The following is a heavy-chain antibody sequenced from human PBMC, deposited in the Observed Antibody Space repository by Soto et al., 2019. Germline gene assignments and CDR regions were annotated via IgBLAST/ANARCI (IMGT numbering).Heavy chain of an antibody. Sequence: GGSLRLSCAASGFTFSSYTMNWVRQAPGKGLEWVSSISTSSTYIYYADSVKGRFTISRDNAKNSLYLQMNSLRAEDTAVYYCARDRLNGMDVWGQGTTVTVSS. D-gene: IGHD6-25*01. CDR2: ISTSSTYI. CDR3: ARDRLNGMDV. J-gene: IGHJ6*02. V-gene: IGHV3-21*01. CDR1: GFTFSSYT.